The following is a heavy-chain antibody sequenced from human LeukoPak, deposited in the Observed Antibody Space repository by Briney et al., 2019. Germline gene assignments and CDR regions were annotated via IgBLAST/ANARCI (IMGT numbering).Heavy chain of an antibody. D-gene: IGHD5-18*01. J-gene: IGHJ3*02. CDR1: GGSISSSNW. V-gene: IGHV4-4*02. Sequence: SGTLSLTCAVSGGSISSSNWWSWVRQPPGKGLEWTGEIYHSGSTNYNPSLKSRVTISVDKSKNQFSLKLSSVTAADTAVYYCARDLTAMGSNDAFDIWGQGTMVTVSS. CDR2: IYHSGST. CDR3: ARDLTAMGSNDAFDI.